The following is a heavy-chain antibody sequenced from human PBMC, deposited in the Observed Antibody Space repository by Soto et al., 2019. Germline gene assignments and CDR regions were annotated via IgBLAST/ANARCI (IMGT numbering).Heavy chain of an antibody. CDR2: ISGRDDST. V-gene: IGHV3-23*01. CDR3: ARDRERDAWYEDY. J-gene: IGHJ4*02. Sequence: EVQLLESGGDLVQPGGSLRLSCVASGFSFSNYPMSWVRQVPGKGLEWVSVISGRDDSTYYADSVKGRFTISRDNSKNTLYLQMNSLRAEDTAIYYCARDRERDAWYEDYWGQGTLVTVSS. CDR1: GFSFSNYP. D-gene: IGHD6-13*01.